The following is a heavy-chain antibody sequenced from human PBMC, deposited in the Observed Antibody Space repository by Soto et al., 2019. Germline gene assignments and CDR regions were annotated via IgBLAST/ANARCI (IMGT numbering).Heavy chain of an antibody. V-gene: IGHV3-23*01. Sequence: EVQLLESGGGLVQPGGYLRLSCAASGFTFSSYAMSWVRQAPGKGLEWVEAISGSGGITYYADSVKGRFTISRDNSKNTLYLQMNSLRAEDTAVYYCANSPALEWFKNPFDYWGQGTLVTVSS. CDR3: ANSPALEWFKNPFDY. CDR1: GFTFSSYA. J-gene: IGHJ4*02. D-gene: IGHD3-3*01. CDR2: ISGSGGIT.